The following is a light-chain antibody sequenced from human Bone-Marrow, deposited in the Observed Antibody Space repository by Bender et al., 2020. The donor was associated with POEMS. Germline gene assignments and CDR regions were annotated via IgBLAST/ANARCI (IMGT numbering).Light chain of an antibody. J-gene: IGLJ1*01. CDR2: DVS. Sequence: QSALTQPASVSGSPGQSITISCTGSRSDVGGYNYVSWYQQYPGRAPKLVIFDVSNRPSGVPDRFSGSTSGTSASLAITGLQAEDEADYYCQSYDNGLRGAHYVFGSGTKVTVL. CDR1: RSDVGGYNY. V-gene: IGLV2-14*01. CDR3: QSYDNGLRGAHYV.